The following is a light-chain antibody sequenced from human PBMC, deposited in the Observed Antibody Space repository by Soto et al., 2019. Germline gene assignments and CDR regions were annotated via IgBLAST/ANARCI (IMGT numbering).Light chain of an antibody. J-gene: IGLJ3*02. V-gene: IGLV7-46*01. CDR2: DTT. Sequence: QAVVSQEPSLTVSPGGTVTLTCGSSTGAVTSAHFPYWFQQKPGXAPXXLIYDTTNKXSXTXXRXSXXXXXXXXXLXLSGAQPEDEAEYYCLLSYGDPRVFGGGTKLTVL. CDR1: TGAVTSAHF. CDR3: LLSYGDPRV.